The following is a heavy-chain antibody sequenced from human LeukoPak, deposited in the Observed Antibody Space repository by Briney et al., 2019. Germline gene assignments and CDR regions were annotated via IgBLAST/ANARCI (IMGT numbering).Heavy chain of an antibody. Sequence: GGSLRLSCAASGFTVSSNYMSWVRQAPGKGLECVSLIYTGGSTYYADSVKGRFTISRDNSKNTLYLQMNNLRAEDTAVYYCARDHDKQLAPNRLLYWGQGTLVTVSS. CDR3: ARDHDKQLAPNRLLY. CDR2: IYTGGST. V-gene: IGHV3-53*01. D-gene: IGHD6-6*01. CDR1: GFTVSSNY. J-gene: IGHJ4*02.